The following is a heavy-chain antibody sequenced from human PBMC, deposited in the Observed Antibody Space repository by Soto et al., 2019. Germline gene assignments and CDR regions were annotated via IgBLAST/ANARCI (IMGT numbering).Heavy chain of an antibody. D-gene: IGHD1-26*01. V-gene: IGHV3-48*03. CDR3: ARDPGWEPNFDY. J-gene: IGHJ4*01. Sequence: GGSLRLSCAASGFTFASYEMNWVRQAPGKGLEWISYIHHRGTIIYYADSVQGRFTISRDNAKNLLFLQMNSLRADDTAVYYCARDPGWEPNFDYWGQGTLVTVSS. CDR1: GFTFASYE. CDR2: IHHRGTII.